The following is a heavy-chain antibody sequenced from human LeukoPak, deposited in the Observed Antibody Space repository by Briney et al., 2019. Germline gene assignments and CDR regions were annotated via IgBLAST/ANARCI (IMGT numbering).Heavy chain of an antibody. Sequence: PSETLSLTCTVSGGSISSYYWSWFRQPPGKGLEWIGYIYYSGSTNYNPSLKSRVTISVDTSKNQFSLKLSSVTAADTAVYYCARHRYGSGSYLHYGMDVWGQGTTVTVSS. CDR1: GGSISSYY. CDR2: IYYSGST. CDR3: ARHRYGSGSYLHYGMDV. V-gene: IGHV4-59*08. D-gene: IGHD3-10*01. J-gene: IGHJ6*02.